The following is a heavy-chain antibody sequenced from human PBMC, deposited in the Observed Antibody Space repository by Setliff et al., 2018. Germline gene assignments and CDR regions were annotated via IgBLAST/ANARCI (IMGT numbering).Heavy chain of an antibody. CDR2: INPNTGGT. Sequence: ASVKVSCKASGYTFSDYYMHWIRQAPGQGPEWMGCINPNTGGTRFAQKFQFGVTMTADKAITTAYMELTRLTSGDTAMYYCARDLLGSQGRTFDLWGQGTLVTVSS. CDR3: ARDLLGSQGRTFDL. J-gene: IGHJ4*02. V-gene: IGHV1-2*02. D-gene: IGHD1-26*01. CDR1: GYTFSDYY.